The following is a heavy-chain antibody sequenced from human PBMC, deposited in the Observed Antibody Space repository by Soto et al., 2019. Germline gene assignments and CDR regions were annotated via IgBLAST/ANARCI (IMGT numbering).Heavy chain of an antibody. V-gene: IGHV4-34*01. CDR2: INQSGST. CDR3: ARTYSSSWSPFEY. CDR1: GGSFSGYY. Sequence: QVQLQQWGAGLLKPSETLSLTCAVYGGSFSGYYWSWIRQPPGKGLEWIGEINQSGSTNYNPSLKSRYTISVDTSKNQFSLKLTSVTAADTAVYYCARTYSSSWSPFEYWGQGTLVTVSS. D-gene: IGHD6-13*01. J-gene: IGHJ4*02.